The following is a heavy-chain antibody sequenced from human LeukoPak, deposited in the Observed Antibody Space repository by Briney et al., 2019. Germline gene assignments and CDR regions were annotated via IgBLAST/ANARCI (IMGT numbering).Heavy chain of an antibody. V-gene: IGHV4-30-4*07. CDR2: IYYSGTT. CDR1: GGSISSGGYS. J-gene: IGHJ4*02. Sequence: SETLSLTCAVSGGSISSGGYSWTWIRQPPGKGLECIGHIYYSGTTYYNPSLKSRVTISLDTSKNQFSLRLTSVTAADTAVYYCARLVRYSSGKDDYWGQGTLVTVSS. D-gene: IGHD6-19*01. CDR3: ARLVRYSSGKDDY.